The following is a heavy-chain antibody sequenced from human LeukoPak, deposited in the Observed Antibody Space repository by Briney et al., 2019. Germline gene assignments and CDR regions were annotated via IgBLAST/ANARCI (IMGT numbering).Heavy chain of an antibody. D-gene: IGHD1-26*01. CDR3: ARDSIVGATIDY. V-gene: IGHV3-48*02. CDR1: GFTFSGYS. J-gene: IGHJ4*02. CDR2: IVTSGTTI. Sequence: GGSLRLSCAASGFTFSGYSMNWVRQAPGKGLEWVAYIVTSGTTIYYADSVKGRFTISRDNAKNSLYLQMNSLRDEDTAVYYCARDSIVGATIDYWGQGTLVTVSS.